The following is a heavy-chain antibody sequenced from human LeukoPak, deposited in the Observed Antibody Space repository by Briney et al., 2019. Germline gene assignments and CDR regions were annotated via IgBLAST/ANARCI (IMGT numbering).Heavy chain of an antibody. Sequence: ASVKVSCKASGYTFTSYGISWVRQAPGQGLEWMGWISAYNGNTNYAQKLQGRVTMTTDTSTSTAYMELRSLRSDDPAVYYCARDTPSLDFGVLRDYWSQGTLVTVSS. CDR2: ISAYNGNT. CDR3: ARDTPSLDFGVLRDY. D-gene: IGHD3-3*01. CDR1: GYTFTSYG. J-gene: IGHJ4*02. V-gene: IGHV1-18*01.